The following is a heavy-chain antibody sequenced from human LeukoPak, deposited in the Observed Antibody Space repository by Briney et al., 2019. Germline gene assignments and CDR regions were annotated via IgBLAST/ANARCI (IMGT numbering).Heavy chain of an antibody. CDR1: GFTFSSYA. D-gene: IGHD3-10*01. J-gene: IGHJ3*01. CDR3: AKYRFGYFDAFDV. Sequence: GGSLRLSCAASGFTFSSYAMHWVRQAPGKGLEWVAVISYDGSNKYYADSVTGRFTISRDNSKNTLYLQMSSLRAEDTAVYYCAKYRFGYFDAFDVWGQGTMVTVSS. V-gene: IGHV3-30*04. CDR2: ISYDGSNK.